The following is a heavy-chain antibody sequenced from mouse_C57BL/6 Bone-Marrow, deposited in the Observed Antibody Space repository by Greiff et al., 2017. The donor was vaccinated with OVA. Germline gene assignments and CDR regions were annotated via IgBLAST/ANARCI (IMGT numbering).Heavy chain of an antibody. CDR3: AVYNCWYLDG. Sequence: EVKLEEPGGGLVKPGGSLKLSCAASGFTFTDYGMHWVSQAPEKGLEWVAYISSGSSTIYYAETLKGRSTISRDNAKTTLFLQMTSMRSEGTALYYCAVYNCWYLDGWGTGTTVTVTS. J-gene: IGHJ1*03. CDR1: GFTFTDYG. CDR2: ISSGSSTI. V-gene: IGHV5-17*01. D-gene: IGHD4-1*02.